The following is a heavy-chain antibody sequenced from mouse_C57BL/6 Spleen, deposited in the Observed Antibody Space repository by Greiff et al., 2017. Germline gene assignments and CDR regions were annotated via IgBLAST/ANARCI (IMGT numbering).Heavy chain of an antibody. CDR2: INPNNGGT. D-gene: IGHD2-2*01. V-gene: IGHV1-26*01. Sequence: VQLQQSGPELVKPGASVKISCKASGYTFTDYYMNWVKQSHGKSLEWIGDINPNNGGTSYNQKFKGKATLTVDKSSSTAYMELRSLTSEDSAVYYCARREGYVHYYAMDYWGQGTSVTVSS. CDR1: GYTFTDYY. J-gene: IGHJ4*01. CDR3: ARREGYVHYYAMDY.